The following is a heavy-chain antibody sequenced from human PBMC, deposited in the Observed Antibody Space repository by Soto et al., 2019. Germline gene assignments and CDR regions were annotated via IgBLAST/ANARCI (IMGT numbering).Heavy chain of an antibody. J-gene: IGHJ6*02. CDR3: VRDLRRQWRRLDPEIYTGMDV. D-gene: IGHD6-19*01. Sequence: ASVKVSCKASGYILSDYCIHWVRQAPGQGLEWLGWMEPDDGGPNYAQNFQGSVIMTRDTSTDTDYMELTRLTSDDTAVYFCVRDLRRQWRRLDPEIYTGMDVWGQGTTVTVSS. CDR1: GYILSDYC. V-gene: IGHV1-2*02. CDR2: MEPDDGGP.